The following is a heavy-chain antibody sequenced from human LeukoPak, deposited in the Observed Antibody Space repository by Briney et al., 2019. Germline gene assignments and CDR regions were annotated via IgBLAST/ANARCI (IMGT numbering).Heavy chain of an antibody. D-gene: IGHD1/OR15-1a*01. J-gene: IGHJ4*02. CDR3: TRGDSTNKNDY. Sequence: PSETLSLTCAVYGGSFSGYYWSWIRQPPGKGLEWMGEINHSGSTNYNPSLKSRVTISVDTSKNQFSLKLSSVTAADTAVYYCTRGDSTNKNDYWGQGTLVTVSS. CDR2: INHSGST. CDR1: GGSFSGYY. V-gene: IGHV4-34*01.